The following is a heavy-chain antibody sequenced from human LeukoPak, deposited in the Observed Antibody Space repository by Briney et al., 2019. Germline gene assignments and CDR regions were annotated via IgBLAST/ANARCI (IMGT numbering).Heavy chain of an antibody. D-gene: IGHD4-17*01. J-gene: IGHJ4*02. V-gene: IGHV1-69*06. Sequence: SVKVSCKASGGTFSSYAISWVRQAPGQGLEWMGRIIPIFGTANYAQKFQGRVTITADKSTGTAYMELSSLRSEDTAVCYCARSSYGNSDYWGQGTLVTVSS. CDR3: ARSSYGNSDY. CDR2: IIPIFGTA. CDR1: GGTFSSYA.